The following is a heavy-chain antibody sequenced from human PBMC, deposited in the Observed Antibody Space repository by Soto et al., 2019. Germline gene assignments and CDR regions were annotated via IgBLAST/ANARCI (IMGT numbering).Heavy chain of an antibody. CDR1: GFTFSDYY. CDR3: ARDRGGYYYDSSGYSFDY. D-gene: IGHD3-22*01. CDR2: ISSSGSTI. V-gene: IGHV3-11*01. Sequence: SVGSLRLSCAASGFTFSDYYMSWIRQAPGKGLEWVSYISSSGSTIYYADSVKGRFTISRDNAKNSLYLQMNSLRAEDTAVYYCARDRGGYYYDSSGYSFDYWGQGTLVTVSS. J-gene: IGHJ4*02.